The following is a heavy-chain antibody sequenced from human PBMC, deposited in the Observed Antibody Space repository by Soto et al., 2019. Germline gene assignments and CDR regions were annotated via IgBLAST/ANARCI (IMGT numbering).Heavy chain of an antibody. J-gene: IGHJ4*02. Sequence: EVQLLESGGCLVQPGWALRLSCAASGFTFSSYAMSWVRQATGKGLEWVSAISGSGGSTYYADSVKGRFTISRDNSKNTLYLQMNSMRAEDTAVYYCAKDKEVAATFDYWGQGTLVTVSS. D-gene: IGHD2-15*01. CDR3: AKDKEVAATFDY. V-gene: IGHV3-23*01. CDR1: GFTFSSYA. CDR2: ISGSGGST.